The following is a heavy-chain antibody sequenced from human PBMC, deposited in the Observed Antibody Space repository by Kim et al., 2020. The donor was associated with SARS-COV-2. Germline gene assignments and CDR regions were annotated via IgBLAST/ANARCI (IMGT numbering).Heavy chain of an antibody. J-gene: IGHJ4*02. CDR1: GFTFSSYE. D-gene: IGHD5-12*01. CDR2: ISSSGSTI. V-gene: IGHV3-48*03. Sequence: GGSLRLSCAASGFTFSSYEMNWVRQAPGKGLEWVSYISSSGSTIYYADSVKGRFTISRDNAKNSLYLQMNSLRAEDTAVYYCARLSGYDYFSSPFDYWGQGTLVTVSS. CDR3: ARLSGYDYFSSPFDY.